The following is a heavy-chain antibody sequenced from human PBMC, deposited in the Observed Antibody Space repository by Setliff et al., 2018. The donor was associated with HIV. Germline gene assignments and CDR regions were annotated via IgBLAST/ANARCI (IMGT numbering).Heavy chain of an antibody. Sequence: SETLSLTCAVSGGPISSSSWWSWVRQAPGKGLEWIGEIYHTGRTNYNPSLRSRVTISVDRSKNQFSLKMNSVTAADTAVYYCARHRDPPGSRWIFYYYYMDLWGAGTTVTVSS. CDR1: GGPISSSSW. CDR3: ARHRDPPGSRWIFYYYYMDL. V-gene: IGHV4-4*02. CDR2: IYHTGRT. D-gene: IGHD6-13*01. J-gene: IGHJ6*03.